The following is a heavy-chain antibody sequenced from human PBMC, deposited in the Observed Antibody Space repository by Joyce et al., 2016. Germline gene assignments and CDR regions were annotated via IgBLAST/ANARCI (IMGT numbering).Heavy chain of an antibody. V-gene: IGHV3-48*02. Sequence: EVQLVESGGGLVQPGGSLRLSCAASGFRFSDYSLNWVRQAPGKVLECVSYINTSRSTIYYADSVKGRFTISRDNARNSLYLQMNSLRDEDTAVYYCTRDDGVYFYDSRGYYQHWGQGTLVTVSS. CDR1: GFRFSDYS. J-gene: IGHJ1*01. CDR2: INTSRSTI. CDR3: TRDDGVYFYDSRGYYQH. D-gene: IGHD3-22*01.